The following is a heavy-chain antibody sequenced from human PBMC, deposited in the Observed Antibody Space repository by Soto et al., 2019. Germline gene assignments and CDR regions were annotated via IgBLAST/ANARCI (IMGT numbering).Heavy chain of an antibody. D-gene: IGHD6-25*01. V-gene: IGHV1-18*04. J-gene: IGHJ4*02. CDR1: GYTFTSYG. CDR3: ARREAYRLIDY. CDR2: ISAYNGNT. Sequence: VASVKVSCKASGYTFTSYGISWVRQAPGQGLEWMGWISAYNGNTNYAQKLQGRVTMTTDTSTSTAYMELRSLRSEATDVYYCARREAYRLIDYWGQGTLVTVSS.